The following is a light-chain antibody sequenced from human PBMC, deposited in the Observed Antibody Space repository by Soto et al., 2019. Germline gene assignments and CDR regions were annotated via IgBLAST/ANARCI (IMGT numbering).Light chain of an antibody. CDR1: SSDVGAYNL. V-gene: IGLV2-14*02. J-gene: IGLJ2*01. Sequence: QSVPTQPASVSGSPGQSITVSCTGTSSDVGAYNLVSWYQQYPGKAPRLIIYEGTKRPSGISHRFSGSKSDNTASLTISGLQAEDEADYYCSSYTSSSTLRFGGGTKLTVL. CDR3: SSYTSSSTLR. CDR2: EGT.